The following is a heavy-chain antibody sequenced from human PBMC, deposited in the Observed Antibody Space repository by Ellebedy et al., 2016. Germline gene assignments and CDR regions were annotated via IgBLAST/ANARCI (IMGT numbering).Heavy chain of an antibody. J-gene: IGHJ6*02. CDR3: ATNLFYARPYHGMDV. Sequence: SETLSLTCNVSGASITSYYWAWIRQPPGKGLEWIGYVFHTGSTSYSPSLKSRVLISMNTSKNQFSLRLSSVAAGDTAVYYCATNLFYARPYHGMDVWGQGTTVTVSS. CDR1: GASITSYY. V-gene: IGHV4-59*01. D-gene: IGHD3-16*01. CDR2: VFHTGST.